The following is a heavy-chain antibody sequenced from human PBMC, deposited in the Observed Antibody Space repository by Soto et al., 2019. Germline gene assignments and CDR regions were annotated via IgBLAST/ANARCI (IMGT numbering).Heavy chain of an antibody. J-gene: IGHJ3*02. CDR1: GFTFSSYS. CDR2: ISSSSSYI. V-gene: IGHV3-21*01. CDR3: ARADYYDFWSGQTDAFDI. D-gene: IGHD3-3*01. Sequence: GGSLRLSCAASGFTFSSYSMNWVRRAPGKGLEWVSSISSSSSYIYYADSVKGRFTISRDNAKNTLYLQMNSLRAEDTAVYYCARADYYDFWSGQTDAFDIWGQGTMVTVSS.